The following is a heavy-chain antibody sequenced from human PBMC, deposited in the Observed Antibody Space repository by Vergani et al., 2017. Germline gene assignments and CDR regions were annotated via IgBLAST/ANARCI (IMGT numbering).Heavy chain of an antibody. V-gene: IGHV3-30*02. Sequence: QMQLVESGGGVVQPGGSLRLSCVASGFSFSTYRMNWVRQTPGKGLEWVAFIRYDGTTKYSADSVKGRFSISRDNSKNTLYLQMNSLRGDDTAVYYCAKDDSVARGSFYGKFDLWGQGILVTISS. CDR3: AKDDSVARGSFYGKFDL. CDR1: GFSFSTYR. CDR2: IRYDGTTK. J-gene: IGHJ4*02. D-gene: IGHD1-26*01.